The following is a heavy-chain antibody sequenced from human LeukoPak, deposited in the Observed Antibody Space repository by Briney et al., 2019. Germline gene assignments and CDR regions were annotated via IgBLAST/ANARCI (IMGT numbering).Heavy chain of an antibody. CDR1: GYTFTGYY. V-gene: IGHV1-2*02. D-gene: IGHD1-26*01. CDR2: INPNSGGT. CDR3: ATEDSGSYHGPFDY. J-gene: IGHJ4*02. Sequence: ASVKVSCKASGYTFTGYYMHWVRQAPGQGLEWMGWINPNSGGTNYAQKFQGRVTMTRDTSISTAYMELSSLRSEDTAVYYCATEDSGSYHGPFDYWGQGTLVTVSS.